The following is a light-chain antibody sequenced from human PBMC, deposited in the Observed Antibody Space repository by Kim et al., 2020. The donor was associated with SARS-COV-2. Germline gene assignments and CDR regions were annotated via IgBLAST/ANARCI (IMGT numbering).Light chain of an antibody. Sequence: SPGQSVTISCTGTSSDVGSYNYVSWYQQHPGKAPKLIIYDVTKRPSGVPDRFSGSKSGNTASLTISGLQAEDEADYYCCSYAGSVVFGGGTQRTVL. CDR1: SSDVGSYNY. V-gene: IGLV2-11*01. CDR3: CSYAGSVV. CDR2: DVT. J-gene: IGLJ2*01.